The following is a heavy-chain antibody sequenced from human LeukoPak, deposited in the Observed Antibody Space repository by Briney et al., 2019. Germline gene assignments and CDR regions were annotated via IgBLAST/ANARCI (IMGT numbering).Heavy chain of an antibody. D-gene: IGHD5-24*01. CDR2: ISGSGGST. J-gene: IGHJ4*02. V-gene: IGHV3-23*01. Sequence: GGSLRLSCAASGFTFSSYAMSWVRQAPGKGLEWVSAISGSGGSTYYADSVKGRSTISRDNSKNTLYLQMNSLRAEDTAVYYCAKVWKGQMATIDYWGQGTLVTVSS. CDR1: GFTFSSYA. CDR3: AKVWKGQMATIDY.